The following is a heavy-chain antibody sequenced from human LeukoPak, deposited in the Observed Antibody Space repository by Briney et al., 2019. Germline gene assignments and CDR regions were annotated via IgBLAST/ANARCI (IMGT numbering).Heavy chain of an antibody. D-gene: IGHD2-2*01. CDR1: GYTFTSYD. CDR3: ARLAFMGDIVVVPAATYFQH. Sequence: ASVKVSCKASGYTFTSYDINWVRQATGQGLEWMGWMNPNSGNTGYAQKFQGRVTMTTDTSTSTAYMELRSLRSDDTAVYYCARLAFMGDIVVVPAATYFQHWGQGTLVTVSS. J-gene: IGHJ1*01. V-gene: IGHV1-8*01. CDR2: MNPNSGNT.